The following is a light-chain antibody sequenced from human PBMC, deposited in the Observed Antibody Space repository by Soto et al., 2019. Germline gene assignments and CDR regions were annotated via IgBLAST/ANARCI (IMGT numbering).Light chain of an antibody. CDR3: MQATQFPWT. V-gene: IGKV2-24*01. J-gene: IGKJ1*01. CDR2: KIS. Sequence: DIVMTQTPLSSPVTLGQPASISCKSSQSLVHSDGSTYLSWFQQRPGQPPRLLIYKISKRFSGVPDKFSGSGTGTDFTLKISRVESEDVGVYYCMQATQFPWTFDQGTKVEIK. CDR1: QSLVHSDGSTY.